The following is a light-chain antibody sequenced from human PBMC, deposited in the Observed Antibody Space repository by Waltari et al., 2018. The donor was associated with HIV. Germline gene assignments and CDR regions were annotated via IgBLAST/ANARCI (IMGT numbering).Light chain of an antibody. J-gene: IGKJ4*01. V-gene: IGKV3-20*01. CDR1: QSVSNNY. CDR3: QQYGTSPLT. CDR2: GAA. Sequence: EIVLTQSPGTLSLSPGERATLSCRASQSVSNNYLAWYQQKPGQAPRLLSYGAASRATGSPDRFSGSGSGTDFTLTISRLEPEDFAVYYCQQYGTSPLTFGGGTNVDMK.